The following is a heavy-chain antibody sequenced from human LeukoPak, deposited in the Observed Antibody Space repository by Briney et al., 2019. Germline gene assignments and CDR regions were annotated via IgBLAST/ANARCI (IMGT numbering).Heavy chain of an antibody. Sequence: GGSLRLSCAASGFTFSSYSMNWVRQAPGKGLVWVSYISSSSSTIYYADSVKGRFTISRDNAKNSLYLQMNSLRAEDTAVYYCARDSSSALDFFYYYGMDVWGQGTTVTVSS. J-gene: IGHJ6*02. CDR1: GFTFSSYS. D-gene: IGHD6-6*01. CDR2: ISSSSSTI. CDR3: ARDSSSALDFFYYYGMDV. V-gene: IGHV3-48*01.